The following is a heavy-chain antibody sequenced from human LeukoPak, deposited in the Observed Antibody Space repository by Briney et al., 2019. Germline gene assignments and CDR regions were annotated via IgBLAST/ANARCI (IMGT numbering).Heavy chain of an antibody. V-gene: IGHV4-4*07. J-gene: IGHJ6*02. CDR1: GGSISSYY. Sequence: SETLSLTCTVSGGSISSYYWSWIRQPAGKGLEWIGRIYTSGSTNYNPSLKSRVTMSVDTSKNQFSLKLSSVTAADTAVYYCARLAAAGDYYYYGMDVWGQGTTVTVSS. D-gene: IGHD6-13*01. CDR2: IYTSGST. CDR3: ARLAAAGDYYYYGMDV.